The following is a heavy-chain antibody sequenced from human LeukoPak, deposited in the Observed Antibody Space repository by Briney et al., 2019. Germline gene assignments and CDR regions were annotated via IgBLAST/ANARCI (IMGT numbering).Heavy chain of an antibody. CDR2: IYHSGST. Sequence: PSETLSLTCAVSGYSISSGYYWGWIRQPPGKGLEWIGGIYHSGSTYYNPSLKSRVTISVDTSKNQFSLKLSSVTAADTAVYYCARQGDYIVVVPAAIVVDYWGQGTLVTVSS. J-gene: IGHJ4*02. CDR3: ARQGDYIVVVPAAIVVDY. CDR1: GYSISSGYY. D-gene: IGHD2-2*01. V-gene: IGHV4-38-2*01.